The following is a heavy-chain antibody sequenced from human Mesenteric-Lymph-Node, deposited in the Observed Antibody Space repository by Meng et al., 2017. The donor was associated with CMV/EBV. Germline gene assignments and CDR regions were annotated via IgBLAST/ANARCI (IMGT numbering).Heavy chain of an antibody. CDR2: IIPILGIA. D-gene: IGHD3-22*01. Sequence: SVKVSCKASGGTFSSYAISWVRQAPGQGLEWMGGIIPILGIANYAQKFQGRVTITADKSTSTAYMELSSLRSEDTAVYYCARDYYDSSWAYWGQGTLVTVSS. CDR1: GGTFSSYA. CDR3: ARDYYDSSWAY. V-gene: IGHV1-69*10. J-gene: IGHJ4*02.